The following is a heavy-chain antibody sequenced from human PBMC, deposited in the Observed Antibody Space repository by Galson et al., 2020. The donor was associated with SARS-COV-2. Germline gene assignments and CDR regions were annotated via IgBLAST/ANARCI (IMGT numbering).Heavy chain of an antibody. D-gene: IGHD2-2*01. CDR3: AQVVVGVPVQYFQY. CDR2: ISGGGAGT. CDR1: GFTFSIYA. J-gene: IGHJ1*01. V-gene: IGHV3-23*01. Sequence: GGSLRLSCAAAGFTFSIYAMTWVRQAPGRGLEWVSTISGGGAGTYYADSVKGRFTISRDNSKNTLSLQMSSLTAEDTAVYYCAQVVVGVPVQYFQYWGQGTRVTVSS.